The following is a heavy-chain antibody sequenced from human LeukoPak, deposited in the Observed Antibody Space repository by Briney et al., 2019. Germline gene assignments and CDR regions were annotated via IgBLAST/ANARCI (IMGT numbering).Heavy chain of an antibody. V-gene: IGHV1-69*13. CDR3: ARAGYCSGASCYFDS. CDR1: GGTFSSYA. Sequence: ASVKVSCKASGGTFSSYAISWVRQAPGQGLEWMGGIIPIFGTANYAQKFQGRVTITADESTSTAYMELSSLRSEDTAVYYCARAGYCSGASCYFDSWGQGTLVTVSS. D-gene: IGHD2-15*01. CDR2: IIPIFGTA. J-gene: IGHJ4*02.